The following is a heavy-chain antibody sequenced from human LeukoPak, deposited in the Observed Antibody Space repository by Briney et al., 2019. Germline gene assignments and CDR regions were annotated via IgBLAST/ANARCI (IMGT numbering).Heavy chain of an antibody. V-gene: IGHV4-59*01. D-gene: IGHD4-17*01. CDR1: GGSISSYY. Sequence: SETLSLTCTVSGGSISSYYWSWIRQPPGKGLERIGYIYYSGSTNYNPSLKSRVTISVDTSKNQFSLKLSSVTAADTAVYYCARASNYGDGFDYWGQGTLVTVSS. CDR3: ARASNYGDGFDY. J-gene: IGHJ4*02. CDR2: IYYSGST.